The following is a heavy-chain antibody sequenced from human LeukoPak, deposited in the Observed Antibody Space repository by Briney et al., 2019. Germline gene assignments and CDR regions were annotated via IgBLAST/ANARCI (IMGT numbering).Heavy chain of an antibody. J-gene: IGHJ6*02. Sequence: GGSLRLSCAASGFIVSSNYMTWVREARGKGVEWGSLIYSGGDTFYTDSVKGRFTISRDNSKNTLSLQMNSLRAEDTAVYYCARDPGHGVYYYYGMDVWGQGTPVTVSS. V-gene: IGHV3-66*01. CDR3: ARDPGHGVYYYYGMDV. CDR1: GFIVSSNY. D-gene: IGHD4-17*01. CDR2: IYSGGDT.